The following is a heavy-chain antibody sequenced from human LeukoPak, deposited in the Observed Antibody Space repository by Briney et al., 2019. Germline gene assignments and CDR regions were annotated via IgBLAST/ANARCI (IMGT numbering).Heavy chain of an antibody. CDR3: ARPNITSYYDSRGYDAFGV. J-gene: IGHJ3*01. D-gene: IGHD3-22*01. CDR2: IYPDDSDT. V-gene: IGHV5-51*01. Sequence: GESLKISCKGSGYRFNAYWIAWVRQMPGKGLEWMGIIYPDDSDTRYSPSFQGQVTTSADKSVRTAYLQWSSLKASDTAMYYCARPNITSYYDSRGYDAFGVWGQGTMVTVSS. CDR1: GYRFNAYW.